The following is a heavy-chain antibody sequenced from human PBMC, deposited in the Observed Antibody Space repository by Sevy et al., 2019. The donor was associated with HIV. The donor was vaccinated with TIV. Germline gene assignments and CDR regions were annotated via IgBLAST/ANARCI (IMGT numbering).Heavy chain of an antibody. J-gene: IGHJ4*02. CDR1: GYTVTEVS. CDR3: ATTREYYQDSSGYLDF. V-gene: IGHV1-24*01. CDR2: FDPEDGER. Sequence: ASVKVSCKVSGYTVTEVSMHWVRQAPGKGLEWMGRFDPEDGERIYAQKFQGRVTLTEDTSTDTAYMELRSLKSEDTAVYYCATTREYYQDSSGYLDFWGQGTLVTVSS. D-gene: IGHD3-22*01.